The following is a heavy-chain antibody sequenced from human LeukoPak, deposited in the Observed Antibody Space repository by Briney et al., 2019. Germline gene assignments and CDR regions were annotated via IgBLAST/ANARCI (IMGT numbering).Heavy chain of an antibody. CDR2: NYYSGST. J-gene: IGHJ4*02. V-gene: IGHV4-39*01. Sequence: SETLSLTCTVSGGSISSSSYYWGWIRQPPGKGLEWIGSNYYSGSTYYNPSLKSRVTISVDTSKNQFSLKLSSVTAADTAVYYCASLSTGTTNKPNFDYWGQGTLVTVSS. D-gene: IGHD1-7*01. CDR1: GGSISSSSYY. CDR3: ASLSTGTTNKPNFDY.